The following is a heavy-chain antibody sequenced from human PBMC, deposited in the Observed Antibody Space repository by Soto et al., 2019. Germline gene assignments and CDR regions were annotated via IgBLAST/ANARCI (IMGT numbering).Heavy chain of an antibody. CDR3: ARGVTMVRGVPNWFDP. Sequence: QVQLVESGGGLVKPGGSLRLSCAASGFTFSDYYMSWIRQAPGKGLEWVSYISSSGSTIYYADSVKGRFTISRDNAKNSVDLQMNSLRAEGTAVYYCARGVTMVRGVPNWFDPWGQGTLVTVSS. CDR1: GFTFSDYY. D-gene: IGHD3-10*01. CDR2: ISSSGSTI. V-gene: IGHV3-11*01. J-gene: IGHJ5*02.